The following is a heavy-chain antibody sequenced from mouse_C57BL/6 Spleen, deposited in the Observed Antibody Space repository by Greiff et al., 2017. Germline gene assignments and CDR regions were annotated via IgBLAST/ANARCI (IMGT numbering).Heavy chain of an antibody. V-gene: IGHV6-6*01. D-gene: IGHD2-3*01. CDR3: ARRDDGYYPYAKDY. CDR1: GFTFSNAW. J-gene: IGHJ4*01. Sequence: EVKVEESGGGLVQPGGSMKLSCAASGFTFSNAWMDWVRQSPEKGLEWVAEIRNKANNHATYYAESVKGRFNISRDDSKSSFYLQMNSVRAEDTGIYYCARRDDGYYPYAKDYWGQGTSVTVSS. CDR2: IRNKANNHAT.